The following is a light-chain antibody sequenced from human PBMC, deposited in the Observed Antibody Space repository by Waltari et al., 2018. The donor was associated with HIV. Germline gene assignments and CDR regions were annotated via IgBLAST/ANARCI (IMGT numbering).Light chain of an antibody. CDR2: EVR. J-gene: IGLJ2*01. Sequence: QSALTQPASASGSPGQSITISCTGTSSDVGGYTLVSWYQQHPGKAPKLIIYEVRKRPSGVSNRFSGSKSGNTASLTISGLQAEDEADYYCCAYAGSTTYVIFGGGTKLTVL. V-gene: IGLV2-23*02. CDR3: CAYAGSTTYVI. CDR1: SSDVGGYTL.